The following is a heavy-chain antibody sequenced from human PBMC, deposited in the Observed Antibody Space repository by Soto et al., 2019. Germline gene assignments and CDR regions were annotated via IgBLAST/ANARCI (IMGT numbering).Heavy chain of an antibody. V-gene: IGHV3-30*18. CDR1: GFTFSSYG. J-gene: IGHJ4*02. Sequence: GGSLRLSCAASGFTFSSYGMHWVRQAPGKGLEWVAVISYDGSNKYYADSVKGRFTISRDNSKNTLYLQMNSLRAEDTAVYYCAKDEQIGGEGSYDYWGQGTLVTVSS. D-gene: IGHD3-16*01. CDR2: ISYDGSNK. CDR3: AKDEQIGGEGSYDY.